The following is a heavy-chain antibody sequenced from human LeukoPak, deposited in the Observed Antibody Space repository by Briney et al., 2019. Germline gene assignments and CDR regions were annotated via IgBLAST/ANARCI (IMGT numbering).Heavy chain of an antibody. CDR2: ISYDGSNK. CDR3: ARDPVFGDGYNIHFDY. V-gene: IGHV3-30-3*01. Sequence: GGSVRLSCAASGFTFSCYAIPWVRQAPGEGLEWVAVISYDGSNKYYADSVKGRFTISRDNSKNTLYLQMNSLRAEDTAVYYCARDPVFGDGYNIHFDYWGQGTLVTVSS. CDR1: GFTFSCYA. J-gene: IGHJ4*02. D-gene: IGHD5-24*01.